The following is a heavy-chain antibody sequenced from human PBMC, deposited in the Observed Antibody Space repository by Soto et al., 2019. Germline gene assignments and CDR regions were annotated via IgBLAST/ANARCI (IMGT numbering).Heavy chain of an antibody. CDR3: AKDLRAVAGYFDY. D-gene: IGHD6-19*01. Sequence: GGSLRLSCAASGFTLDDYAMHWVRQAPGKGLEWVSGISWNSGSIGYADSVKGRFTISRDNAKNSLYLQMNSLRAEDTALYYCAKDLRAVAGYFDYWGQGTLVTVSS. J-gene: IGHJ4*02. CDR2: ISWNSGSI. CDR1: GFTLDDYA. V-gene: IGHV3-9*01.